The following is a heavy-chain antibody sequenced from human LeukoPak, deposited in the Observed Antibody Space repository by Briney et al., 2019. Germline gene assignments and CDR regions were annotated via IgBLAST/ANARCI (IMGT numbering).Heavy chain of an antibody. CDR3: ARSYYGSGSYKPSFWFDP. CDR2: ISSSGSTI. V-gene: IGHV3-48*03. Sequence: GGPLRLSCAASGFTFSSYEMNWVRQAPGKGLEWVSYISSSGSTIYYADSVKGRFTISRDNAKNSLYLQMNSLRAEDTAVYYCARSYYGSGSYKPSFWFDPWGQGTLVTVSS. CDR1: GFTFSSYE. J-gene: IGHJ5*02. D-gene: IGHD3-10*01.